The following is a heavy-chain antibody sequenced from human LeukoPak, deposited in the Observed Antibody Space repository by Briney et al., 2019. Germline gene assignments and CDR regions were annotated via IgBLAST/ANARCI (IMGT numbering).Heavy chain of an antibody. CDR2: VYYSGST. Sequence: PSETLSLTCTVSGGSISSSSYSWGWIRQPPGKGLEWIGSVYYSGSTYYNPSLKSRVTISVDTSKNQFSLKLSSVTAADTAVYYCAGHVRKRGIAVAGTPGWFDPWGQGTLVTVSS. CDR3: AGHVRKRGIAVAGTPGWFDP. D-gene: IGHD6-19*01. J-gene: IGHJ5*02. CDR1: GGSISSSSYS. V-gene: IGHV4-39*01.